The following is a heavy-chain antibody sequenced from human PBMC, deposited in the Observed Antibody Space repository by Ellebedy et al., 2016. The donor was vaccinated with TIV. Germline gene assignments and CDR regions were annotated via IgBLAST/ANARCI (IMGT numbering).Heavy chain of an antibody. D-gene: IGHD2-2*01. Sequence: GGSLRLXXAASGFTFSSYAMSWVRQAPGKWLEWVSAISGSGGSTYYADSVKCRFTISRDNSKNTLYLQMNSLRAEDTAVYYCANHYCSSTSCSMGGAYYYYYYGMDAWGQGTTVTVSS. CDR1: GFTFSSYA. J-gene: IGHJ6*02. CDR3: ANHYCSSTSCSMGGAYYYYYYGMDA. V-gene: IGHV3-23*01. CDR2: ISGSGGST.